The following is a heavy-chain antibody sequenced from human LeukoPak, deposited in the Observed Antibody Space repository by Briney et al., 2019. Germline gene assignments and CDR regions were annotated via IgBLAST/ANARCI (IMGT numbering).Heavy chain of an antibody. V-gene: IGHV3-7*03. CDR1: GFTFSAYW. J-gene: IGHJ4*02. D-gene: IGHD3-10*01. CDR2: IKQDGSDK. CDR3: AKGGFGRPFDY. Sequence: GGSLRLSCAASGFTFSAYWMSWVRQAPGKGLEWVANIKQDGSDKYYVDSVKGRFTLSRDNAKNSLYLQMDSLRAEDTAVYYCAKGGFGRPFDYWGQGTLVTVSS.